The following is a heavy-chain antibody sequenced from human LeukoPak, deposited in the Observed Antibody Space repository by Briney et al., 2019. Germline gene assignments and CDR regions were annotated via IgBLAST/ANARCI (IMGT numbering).Heavy chain of an antibody. CDR2: ISGSGGST. CDR1: GGSFSGYY. D-gene: IGHD3-22*01. J-gene: IGHJ3*02. Sequence: ETLSLTCAVYGGSFSGYYWSWVRQAPGKGLEWVSAISGSGGSTYYADSVKGRFTISRDNSKNTLYLQMNSLRAEDTAVYYCAKDRISLYYYDSSGYYFEAFDIWGQGTMVTVSS. CDR3: AKDRISLYYYDSSGYYFEAFDI. V-gene: IGHV3-23*01.